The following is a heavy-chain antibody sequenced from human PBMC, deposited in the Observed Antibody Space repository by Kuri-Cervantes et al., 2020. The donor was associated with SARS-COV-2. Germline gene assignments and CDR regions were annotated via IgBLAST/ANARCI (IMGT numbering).Heavy chain of an antibody. Sequence: GSLRLSCAVYGRSFSGFYWSWIRQPPGKGLEWIGEINHSGSTNYNPSLKSRVTISVDTSRNQVSLKLSSVTAADTAEYYCARGRKNVSSGAARPTRYDPWGQGTLVTVSS. CDR3: ARGRKNVSSGAARPTRYDP. J-gene: IGHJ5*02. CDR2: INHSGST. V-gene: IGHV4-34*01. CDR1: GRSFSGFY. D-gene: IGHD6-6*01.